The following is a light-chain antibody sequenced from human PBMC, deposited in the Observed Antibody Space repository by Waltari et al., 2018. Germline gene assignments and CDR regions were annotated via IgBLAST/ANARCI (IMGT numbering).Light chain of an antibody. Sequence: EIVLTQSPGTLSLSPGERAAPSCRASQSVGRTLAWYQQKPGQAPRLLIYGASNRATGIPDRFSGSGSGTDFSLTISGLEPEDFAVYYCQHYVRLPATFGQGTKVEIK. CDR3: QHYVRLPAT. CDR1: QSVGRT. J-gene: IGKJ1*01. V-gene: IGKV3-20*01. CDR2: GAS.